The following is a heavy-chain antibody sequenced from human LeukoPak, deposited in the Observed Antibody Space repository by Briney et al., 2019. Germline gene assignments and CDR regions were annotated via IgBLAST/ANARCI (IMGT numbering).Heavy chain of an antibody. J-gene: IGHJ5*02. D-gene: IGHD2-15*01. CDR2: ISGSGGST. Sequence: GGSLRLSCAASGFTFSSYAMSWVRQAPGKGLEWVSAISGSGGSTYYADSVKGRFTISRDNSKNTPYLQMNSLRAEDTAVYYCAKFGPAIVVVAVTVHWFDPWGQGTLVTVSS. V-gene: IGHV3-23*01. CDR3: AKFGPAIVVVAVTVHWFDP. CDR1: GFTFSSYA.